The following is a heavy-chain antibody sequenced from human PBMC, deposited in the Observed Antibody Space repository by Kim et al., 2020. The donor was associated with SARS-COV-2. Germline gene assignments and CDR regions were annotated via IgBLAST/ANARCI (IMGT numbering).Heavy chain of an antibody. CDR2: ISSNGGST. CDR3: VKASLSSISARPDLDP. J-gene: IGHJ5*02. D-gene: IGHD6-6*01. CDR1: GFTFSSYS. V-gene: IGHV3-64D*09. Sequence: GGSLRLSCSASGFTFSSYSMHWVRQAPGKGLEYVSAISSNGGSTYYADSVKGRFTISRDNSKNTLYLQMSSLRAEDTAVYYCVKASLSSISARPDLDPSGAGTPVTVSP.